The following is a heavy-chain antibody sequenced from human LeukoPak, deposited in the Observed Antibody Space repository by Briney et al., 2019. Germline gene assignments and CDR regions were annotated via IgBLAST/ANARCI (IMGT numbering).Heavy chain of an antibody. V-gene: IGHV1-18*04. J-gene: IGHJ4*02. Sequence: GASVKVSCKASGYTFTGYYMHWVRQAPGQGLEWMGWISAYNGNTNYAQKLQGRVTMTTDTSTSTAYMELRSLRSDDTAVYYCAREGAYYYDSSGYYYFDYWGQGTLVTVSS. D-gene: IGHD3-22*01. CDR3: AREGAYYYDSSGYYYFDY. CDR2: ISAYNGNT. CDR1: GYTFTGYY.